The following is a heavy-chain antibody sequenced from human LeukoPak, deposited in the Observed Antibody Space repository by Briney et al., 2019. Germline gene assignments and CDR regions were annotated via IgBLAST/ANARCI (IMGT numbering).Heavy chain of an antibody. Sequence: PGGSLRLSCAASGFTFSIYWMSWVRQAPGKGLEWVANIKQDGSEKYYVDSVKGRFTISRDNAKNSLYMQMNSLRGEDTAVYYCSSYLDSPHSYDLDFWGQGTTVTVSS. CDR1: GFTFSIYW. CDR3: SSYLDSPHSYDLDF. V-gene: IGHV3-7*01. J-gene: IGHJ6*02. CDR2: IKQDGSEK.